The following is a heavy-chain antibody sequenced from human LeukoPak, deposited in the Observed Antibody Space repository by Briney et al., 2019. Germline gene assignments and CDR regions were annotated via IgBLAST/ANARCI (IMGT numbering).Heavy chain of an antibody. CDR2: IKQDGSEK. CDR3: AAAAYYYDSSGYSRRAFDI. Sequence: ETLSLTCAVYGGSFSGYYWSWIRQPPGKGLEWVANIKQDGSEKYYVDSVKGRFTISRDNAKNSLYLQMNSLRAEDTAVYYCAAAAYYYDSSGYSRRAFDIWGQGTMVTVSS. J-gene: IGHJ3*02. CDR1: GGSFSGYY. V-gene: IGHV3-7*01. D-gene: IGHD3-22*01.